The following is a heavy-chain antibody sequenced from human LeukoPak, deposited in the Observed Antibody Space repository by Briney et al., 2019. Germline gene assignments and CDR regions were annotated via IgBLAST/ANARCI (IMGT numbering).Heavy chain of an antibody. CDR3: ARARALVIYYFDY. CDR2: IIPIFGTA. Sequence: GASVKVSCKASGGTFSSYAISWVPQAPGQGLEWMGGIIPIFGTANYAQKFQGRVTITADESTSTAYMELSSLRSEDTAVYYCARARALVIYYFDYWGQGTLVTVSS. D-gene: IGHD3-9*01. CDR1: GGTFSSYA. J-gene: IGHJ4*02. V-gene: IGHV1-69*13.